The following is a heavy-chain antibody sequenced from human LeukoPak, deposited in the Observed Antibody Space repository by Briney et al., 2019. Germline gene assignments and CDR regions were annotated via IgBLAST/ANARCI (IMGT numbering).Heavy chain of an antibody. V-gene: IGHV3-11*01. J-gene: IGHJ4*02. D-gene: IGHD1-7*01. CDR1: GFTFSDYY. CDR3: ARSRRVGSRSDWNYWSRLDY. CDR2: ISSSGSTI. Sequence: GGSLRLSCAASGFTFSDYYMSWIRQAPGKGLEWVSYISSSGSTIYYADSVKGRFTISRDNAKNSLYLQMNSLRAEDTAVYYCARSRRVGSRSDWNYWSRLDYWGQGTLVTVSS.